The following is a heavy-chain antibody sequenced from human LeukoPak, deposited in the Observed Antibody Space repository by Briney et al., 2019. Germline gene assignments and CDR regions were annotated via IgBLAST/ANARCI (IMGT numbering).Heavy chain of an antibody. V-gene: IGHV4-34*01. J-gene: IGHJ4*02. Sequence: SETLTLICAVYGGSFSGYYWSWIRQPPGKGLEWIGEINHSGSTNYNPSLKSRVTISVDTSKNQFSLKLSSVTAADTAVYYCARGISVLWWSDGGHYFDYWGQGTLITVSS. CDR3: ARGISVLWWSDGGHYFDY. D-gene: IGHD2-21*01. CDR2: INHSGST. CDR1: GGSFSGYY.